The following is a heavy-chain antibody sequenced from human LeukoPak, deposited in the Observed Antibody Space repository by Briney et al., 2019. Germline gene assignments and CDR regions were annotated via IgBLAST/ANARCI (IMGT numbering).Heavy chain of an antibody. CDR1: GFTFSSYG. CDR2: ISYDGSNK. D-gene: IGHD1-1*01. V-gene: IGHV3-30*18. J-gene: IGHJ3*02. Sequence: GGSLRLSCAASGFTFSSYGMHWVRQAPGKGLEWVAVISYDGSNKYYADSVKGRFTISRDNSKNTLYLQMNSLRAEDTAVYYCAKGWSGTTGGHDAFDIWGQGTMVTVSS. CDR3: AKGWSGTTGGHDAFDI.